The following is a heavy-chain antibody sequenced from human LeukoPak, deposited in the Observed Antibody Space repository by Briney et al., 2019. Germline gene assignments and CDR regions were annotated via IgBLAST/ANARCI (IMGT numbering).Heavy chain of an antibody. V-gene: IGHV1-69*05. CDR1: GYTFTGYY. CDR2: IIPIFGTA. CDR3: ALDTIFGVVITGYN. D-gene: IGHD3-3*01. Sequence: SVKVSCKASGYTFTGYYMHWVRQAPGQGLEWMGRIIPIFGTANYAQKFQGRVTITTDESTSTAYMELSSLRSEDTAVYYCALDTIFGVVITGYNWGQGTLVTVSS. J-gene: IGHJ4*02.